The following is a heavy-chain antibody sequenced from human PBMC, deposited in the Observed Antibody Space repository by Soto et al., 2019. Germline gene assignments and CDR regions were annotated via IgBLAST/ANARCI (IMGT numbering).Heavy chain of an antibody. CDR2: INSDGSST. CDR3: ARHYYDILTGSLNYFDY. CDR1: GFTFSSYW. Sequence: GGSLRLSCAASGFTFSSYWMHWVRQAPGKGLVWVSRINSDGSSTSYADSVKGRFTISRDNAKNSLYLHMNSLRAEDTAVYYCARHYYDILTGSLNYFDYWGQGTLVTVSS. V-gene: IGHV3-74*01. D-gene: IGHD3-9*01. J-gene: IGHJ4*02.